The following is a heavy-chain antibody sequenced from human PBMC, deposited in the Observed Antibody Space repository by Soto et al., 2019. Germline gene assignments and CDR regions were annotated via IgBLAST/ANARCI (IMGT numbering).Heavy chain of an antibody. CDR1: EFPFSSYW. V-gene: IGHV3-7*05. CDR3: ARRSRYSGYDLGF. D-gene: IGHD5-12*01. CDR2: IKQDGSEK. Sequence: SLRLSCAASEFPFSSYWMSWVRQAPGKGLEWVANIKQDGSEKYYVDSVKGRFTISRDNAKNSLYLQMISLRAEDTAVYYCARRSRYSGYDLGFWGQGTLVTVSX. J-gene: IGHJ4*02.